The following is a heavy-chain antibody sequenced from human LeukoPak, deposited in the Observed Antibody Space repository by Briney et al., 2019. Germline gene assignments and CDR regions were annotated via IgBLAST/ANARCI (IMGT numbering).Heavy chain of an antibody. D-gene: IGHD3-22*01. CDR1: GYTFTGYY. Sequence: GASVKVSCKASGYTFTGYYMHWVRQAPGQGLEWMGWINPDSGGTNYAQKFQGRVTMTTDTSTSTAYMELRSLRSDDTAVYYCARDGPPYYDSSGYYYFDYWGQGTLVTVSS. J-gene: IGHJ4*02. V-gene: IGHV1-2*02. CDR3: ARDGPPYYDSSGYYYFDY. CDR2: INPDSGGT.